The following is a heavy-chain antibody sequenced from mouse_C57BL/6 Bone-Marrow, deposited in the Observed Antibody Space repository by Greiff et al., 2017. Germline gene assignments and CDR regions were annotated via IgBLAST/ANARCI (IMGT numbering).Heavy chain of an antibody. V-gene: IGHV1-74*01. CDR2: IHPSDSDT. CDR3: AYWAMDY. J-gene: IGHJ4*01. Sequence: QVQLKQPGAELVKPGASVKVSCKASGYTFTSYWMHWVKQRPGQGLEWTGRIHPSDSDTNYNQKFKGKATLTVDKSSSTAYMQLSSLTSEDSAVYYCAYWAMDYWGQGTSVTVSS. CDR1: GYTFTSYW. D-gene: IGHD4-1*01.